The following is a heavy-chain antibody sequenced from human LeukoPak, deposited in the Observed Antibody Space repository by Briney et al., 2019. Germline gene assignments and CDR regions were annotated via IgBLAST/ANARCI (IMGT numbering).Heavy chain of an antibody. J-gene: IGHJ4*02. CDR2: IYTGGST. CDR1: GFTVSSNY. CDR3: AREKSLRLTY. V-gene: IGHV3-53*01. Sequence: PGGSLRLSCAASGFTVSSNYMSWVRQAPGKGLEWVSIIYTGGSTYYADSVKGRFTISRDNSKNTLYLQMNSLRAEDTAVYYCAREKSLRLTYWGQGQLVAVSS.